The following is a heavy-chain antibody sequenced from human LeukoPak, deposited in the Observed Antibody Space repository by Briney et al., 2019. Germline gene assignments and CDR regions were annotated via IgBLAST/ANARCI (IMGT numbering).Heavy chain of an antibody. D-gene: IGHD7-27*01. CDR3: ATPPGDWGSDYYFDY. CDR2: FDPEDGGT. V-gene: IGHV1-24*01. Sequence: ASVKVSCKVSGYTLTELSMHWVRQAPGKGLEWMGGFDPEDGGTIYVQKFQGRVTMTEDTSTDTAYMELSSLRSEDTAVYYCATPPGDWGSDYYFDYWGQGTLVTVSS. CDR1: GYTLTELS. J-gene: IGHJ4*02.